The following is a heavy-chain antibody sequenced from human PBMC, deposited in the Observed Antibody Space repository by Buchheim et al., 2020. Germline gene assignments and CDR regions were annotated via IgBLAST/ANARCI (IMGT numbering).Heavy chain of an antibody. CDR2: ISYDGSNK. V-gene: IGHV3-30*18. CDR3: AKEIVGATKDPMGVQH. CDR1: GFTFNSFG. Sequence: QVQLVESGGGVVQPGRSLRLSCAASGFTFNSFGMHWVRQAPGKGLDWVTVISYDGSNKYYADSVKGRFTISRDNSKNTLFLQMNSLRAEDTAVYYCAKEIVGATKDPMGVQHWGQGTL. D-gene: IGHD1-26*01. J-gene: IGHJ1*01.